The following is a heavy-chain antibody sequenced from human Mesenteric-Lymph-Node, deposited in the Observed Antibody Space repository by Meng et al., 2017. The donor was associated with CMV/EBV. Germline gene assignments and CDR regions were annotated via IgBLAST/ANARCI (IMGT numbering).Heavy chain of an antibody. V-gene: IGHV3-11*01. CDR1: GFTFSDHY. D-gene: IGHD3-10*01. J-gene: IGHJ5*01. Sequence: GGSLRLSCAASGFTFSDHYMSWIRQAPGKGPEWVSYISDSGSTTYYAASVKGRFTISRDNSQNSLFLQMNSLRGEDTAVYYCARGLWFTWFDFWGQGTLVTVSS. CDR2: ISDSGSTT. CDR3: ARGLWFTWFDF.